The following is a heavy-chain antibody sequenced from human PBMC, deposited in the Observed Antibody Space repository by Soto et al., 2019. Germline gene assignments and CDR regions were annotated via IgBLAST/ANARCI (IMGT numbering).Heavy chain of an antibody. D-gene: IGHD2-15*01. V-gene: IGHV3-23*01. Sequence: EVQLLESGGGLVQPGGSLRLSCAASGFTFSSYAMSWVRQAPGKGLEWVSAISGSGGSTYYADSVKGRFTISRDNSKNKLYLQMNSLRAEDTAVYYCASIVVVVAATGLYYWGQGTLVTVSS. J-gene: IGHJ4*02. CDR1: GFTFSSYA. CDR2: ISGSGGST. CDR3: ASIVVVVAATGLYY.